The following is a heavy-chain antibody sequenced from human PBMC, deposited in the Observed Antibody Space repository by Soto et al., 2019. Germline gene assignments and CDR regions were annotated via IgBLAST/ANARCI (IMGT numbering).Heavy chain of an antibody. V-gene: IGHV3-30-3*01. CDR1: GFTFSNFA. Sequence: GSLRLSCATSGFTFSNFAIHWVRQAPGKGLEWVATISYDGSSKFFADSVKGRFTISRDNSNNTLYVQMNSLRAEDTAVYYCVRDYVMDVWGQGTTVTVSS. CDR2: ISYDGSSK. D-gene: IGHD3-10*02. CDR3: VRDYVMDV. J-gene: IGHJ6*02.